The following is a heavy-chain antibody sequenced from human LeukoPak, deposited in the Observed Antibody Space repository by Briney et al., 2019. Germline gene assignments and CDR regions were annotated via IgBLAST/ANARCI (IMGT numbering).Heavy chain of an antibody. CDR2: ISYDGSNK. V-gene: IGHV3-30*18. Sequence: PGGSLRLSCAASGFTFSSYGMHWVRQAPGKGLEWVAVISYDGSNKYYADSVKGRFTISRDNSKNTLYLQMNSLRAEDTAVYYCAKDRIAVAGTEDYWGRGTLVTVSS. CDR3: AKDRIAVAGTEDY. CDR1: GFTFSSYG. J-gene: IGHJ4*02. D-gene: IGHD6-19*01.